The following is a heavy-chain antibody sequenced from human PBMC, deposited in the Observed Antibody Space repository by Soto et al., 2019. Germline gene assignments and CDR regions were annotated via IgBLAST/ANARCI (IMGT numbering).Heavy chain of an antibody. CDR1: GGSITNSGYY. CDR3: ARTPDSSGYYFDC. V-gene: IGHV4-39*01. CDR2: IFYSGST. D-gene: IGHD3-22*01. J-gene: IGHJ4*02. Sequence: QLQLQESGPGLVKPSETLSLTCTVSGGSITNSGYYWGWVRQPPGKGLEWMGSIFYSGSTHYKPSLQSRVTISGDTSKNQFSLKLSSVTAADTAVYYCARTPDSSGYYFDCWGQGTLVTVSS.